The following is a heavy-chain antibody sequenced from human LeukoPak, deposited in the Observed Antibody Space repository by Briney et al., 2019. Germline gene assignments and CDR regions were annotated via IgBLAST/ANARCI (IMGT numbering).Heavy chain of an antibody. CDR3: ARCPNYYDSSGYYFSYFQH. Sequence: SVKVSCKASGGTFSSYAISWVRQAPGQGLEWMGRIIPILGIANYAQKFQGRVTITADKSTSTAHMELSSLRSEDTAVYYCARCPNYYDSSGYYFSYFQHWGQGTLVTVSS. D-gene: IGHD3-22*01. V-gene: IGHV1-69*04. J-gene: IGHJ1*01. CDR2: IIPILGIA. CDR1: GGTFSSYA.